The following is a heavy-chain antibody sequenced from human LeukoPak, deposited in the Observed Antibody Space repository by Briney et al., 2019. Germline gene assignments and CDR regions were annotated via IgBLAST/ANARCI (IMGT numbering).Heavy chain of an antibody. CDR3: ARYRSNTPFY. CDR1: GSAAISTY. Sequence: GGSLRLSCAASGSAAISTYMSWVRQAPGKGLEWVSVLYTSGGTYYADSVKGRFTISRDNLKNTLYLQMNSLRAEDTAVYYCARYRSNTPFYWGQGTLVTVSS. D-gene: IGHD2-2*02. J-gene: IGHJ4*02. V-gene: IGHV3-53*01. CDR2: LYTSGGT.